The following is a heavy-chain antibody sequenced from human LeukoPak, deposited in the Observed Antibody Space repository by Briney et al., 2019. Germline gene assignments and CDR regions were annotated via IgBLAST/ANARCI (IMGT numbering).Heavy chain of an antibody. CDR3: ARDGDYGDWGHYFDY. Sequence: SVKVSCKASGGTFSSYAISWVRQAPGQGLEWMGGIIPIFGTANYAQKFQGRVTITADESTSTAYMELSSLRSEDTVVYYCARDGDYGDWGHYFDYWGQGTLVTVSS. CDR1: GGTFSSYA. CDR2: IIPIFGTA. V-gene: IGHV1-69*13. D-gene: IGHD4-17*01. J-gene: IGHJ4*02.